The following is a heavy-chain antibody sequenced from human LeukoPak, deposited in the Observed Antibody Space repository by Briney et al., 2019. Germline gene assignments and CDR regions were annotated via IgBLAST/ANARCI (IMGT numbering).Heavy chain of an antibody. J-gene: IGHJ4*02. Sequence: GGSLRLSCAASGFTFDDYAMHWVRQSPEKGLEWVSLITWDGSGTYYADSVKGRFTISRDNSKNFLFLQMNSLRPEDTALYNCAKAEYTSGWYLWGQKTLVTVSS. CDR3: AKAEYTSGWYL. V-gene: IGHV3-43D*03. D-gene: IGHD6-19*01. CDR2: ITWDGSGT. CDR1: GFTFDDYA.